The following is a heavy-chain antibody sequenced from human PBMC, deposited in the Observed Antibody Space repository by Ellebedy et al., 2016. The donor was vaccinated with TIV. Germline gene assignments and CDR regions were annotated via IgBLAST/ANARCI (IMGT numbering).Heavy chain of an antibody. CDR1: GGSVSTSSYY. CDR2: VFYSGSA. CDR3: ARPSGDLKLSYFYFHGVDV. V-gene: IGHV4-39*01. J-gene: IGHJ6*02. D-gene: IGHD4-17*01. Sequence: MPSETLSLTCSVSGGSVSTSSYYWAWIRQPPGKGLEWIGSVFYSGSAHYNPSLQRRVTMSLDTSAHQFSLHLSSVTAADTAVYYCARPSGDLKLSYFYFHGVDVWGQGTTVTVSS.